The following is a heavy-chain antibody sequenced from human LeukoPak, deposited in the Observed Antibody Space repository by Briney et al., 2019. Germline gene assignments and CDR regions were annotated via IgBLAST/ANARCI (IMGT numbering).Heavy chain of an antibody. CDR1: GFTFDDYA. Sequence: GRSLRLSCAASGFTFDDYAMHWVRQAPWKGLEWVSGISWNSGSIGYADSVKSRFTISRDNTKNSQYLQMNSQRAEDTALYYCATIAAAHYWGQGTLVTVSS. CDR2: ISWNSGSI. V-gene: IGHV3-9*01. CDR3: ATIAAAHY. D-gene: IGHD6-13*01. J-gene: IGHJ4*02.